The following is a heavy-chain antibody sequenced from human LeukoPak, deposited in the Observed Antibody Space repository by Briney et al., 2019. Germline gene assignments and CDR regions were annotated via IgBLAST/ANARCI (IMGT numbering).Heavy chain of an antibody. CDR1: GYTFTSYY. V-gene: IGHV1-46*01. CDR2: INPSGGST. D-gene: IGHD2-2*01. CDR3: ARTQSLVVVPAAIPGPIYFDY. J-gene: IGHJ4*02. Sequence: GASVKVSCKASGYTFTSYYMHWVRQAPGQGLEWMGIINPSGGSTSYAQKFQGRVTMTRDTSTSTVYMELSSLRSEDTAVYYCARTQSLVVVPAAIPGPIYFDYWGQGTLVTVSS.